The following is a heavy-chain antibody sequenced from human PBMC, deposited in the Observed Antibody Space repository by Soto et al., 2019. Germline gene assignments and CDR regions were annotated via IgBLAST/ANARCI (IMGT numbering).Heavy chain of an antibody. D-gene: IGHD3-10*02. CDR2: INSDGSST. V-gene: IGHV3-74*01. CDR3: AFLYYVSPGAFDI. Sequence: GGSLRLSCAASGFTFSSYWVHWVRQAPGKGLVWVSRINSDGSSTSYADSVKGRFTISRDNAKNTLYLQMNSLRAEDTAVYYCAFLYYVSPGAFDIWGQGTMVTVSS. CDR1: GFTFSSYW. J-gene: IGHJ3*02.